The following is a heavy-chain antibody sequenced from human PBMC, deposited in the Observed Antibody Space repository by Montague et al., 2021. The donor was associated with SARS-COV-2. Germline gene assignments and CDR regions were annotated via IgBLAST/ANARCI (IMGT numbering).Heavy chain of an antibody. V-gene: IGHV4-59*13. D-gene: IGHD5-24*01. CDR2: IYYSGST. CDR1: GGSISRYY. J-gene: IGHJ4*02. Sequence: SETLSLTCTVSGGSISRYYWSWIRQPPGKGLEWIGYIYYSGSTNYNPSLKSPVTISVDTSKNQFSLKLSSVTAADTAVYYCARGDVELATIKSGGPFYHFDYWGQGTLVTVSS. CDR3: ARGDVELATIKSGGPFYHFDY.